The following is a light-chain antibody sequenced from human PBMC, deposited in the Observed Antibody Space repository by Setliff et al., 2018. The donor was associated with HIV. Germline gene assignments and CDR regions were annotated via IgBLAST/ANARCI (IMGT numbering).Light chain of an antibody. V-gene: IGLV2-8*01. CDR1: SSDVGNYNYNY. CDR3: SSYLVKDTKVI. Sequence: ALPQPPYASGSPGQSVTISCTGTSSDVGNYNYNYVSWYQQHPGKAPKLVIYEVYKRPSGVPDRFSGSRSGNTASLTVSGLQAEDEADYYCSSYLVKDTKVIFGGGTKVTVL. CDR2: EVY. J-gene: IGLJ2*01.